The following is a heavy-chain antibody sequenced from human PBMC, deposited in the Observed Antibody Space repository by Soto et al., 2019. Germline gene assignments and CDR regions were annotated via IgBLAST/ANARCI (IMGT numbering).Heavy chain of an antibody. CDR1: GGSITSYY. D-gene: IGHD2-21*01. V-gene: IGHV4-59*01. CDR2: IYYSGST. Sequence: QVQLQESGPGLVKPSETLSLTCTVSGGSITSYYWSWIRQPPGKGLGWIGYIYYSGSTVYNPSLKGRVTISVDTSKNQFALKLSSVTAADTAVYYCARGRGDYGDYWGQGTLVTVSS. J-gene: IGHJ4*02. CDR3: ARGRGDYGDY.